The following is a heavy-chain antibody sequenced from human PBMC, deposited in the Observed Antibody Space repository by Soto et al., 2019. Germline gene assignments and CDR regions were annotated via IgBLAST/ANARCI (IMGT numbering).Heavy chain of an antibody. CDR1: GGDFLSYT. V-gene: IGHV1-69*02. CDR2: IIPILDVA. J-gene: IGHJ6*01. D-gene: IGHD3-10*01. Sequence: QLVQSGAEVKRPGSSVKVSCKASGGDFLSYTISWVRQVPGQGPECMGTIIPILDVAKNAEKFQGRVAFTADTATSTVYMELRSLRSDDTAVYCFAQMWCGELWHGMDIWGQGTTISVSS. CDR3: AQMWCGELWHGMDI.